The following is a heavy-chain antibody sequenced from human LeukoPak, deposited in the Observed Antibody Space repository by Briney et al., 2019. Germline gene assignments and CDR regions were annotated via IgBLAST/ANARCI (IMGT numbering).Heavy chain of an antibody. D-gene: IGHD3-10*01. V-gene: IGHV3-9*01. CDR1: GFTFDDYA. CDR3: AGGSTLDRGLVYY. CDR2: ISWNSGSI. J-gene: IGHJ4*02. Sequence: PGGSLRLSCAASGFTFDDYAMHWVRQAPGKGLEWVSGISWNSGSIGYADSVKGRFTISRDNAKNTLFLQMNSLRAEDTAVYYCAGGSTLDRGLVYYWGQGTLVTVSS.